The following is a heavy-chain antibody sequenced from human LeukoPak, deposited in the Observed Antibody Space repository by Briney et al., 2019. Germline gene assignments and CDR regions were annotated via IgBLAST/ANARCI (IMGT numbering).Heavy chain of an antibody. Sequence: SETLSLTCTVSGGPISSSSYYWGWIRQPPGKGLEWIGNIYYSGSTYYNPSLKSRVTISVDTSKNQFSLKLNSVSAADTAVYYCARDRGGSGSSPFDYWGQGTLVTVSS. CDR2: IYYSGST. CDR3: ARDRGGSGSSPFDY. D-gene: IGHD3-10*01. CDR1: GGPISSSSYY. V-gene: IGHV4-39*07. J-gene: IGHJ4*02.